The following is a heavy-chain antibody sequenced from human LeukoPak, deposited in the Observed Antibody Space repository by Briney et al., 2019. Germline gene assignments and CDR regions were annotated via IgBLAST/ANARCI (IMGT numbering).Heavy chain of an antibody. CDR3: ARGPWSAAGYNGMDV. D-gene: IGHD6-13*01. CDR2: ISNSGGST. V-gene: IGHV3-23*01. Sequence: GGSLRLSCAASGFTFSSYGMSWVRQAPGKGLEWVSAISNSGGSTPYADSVKGRFTISRDSSKNTLYLQMNSLRGEDTAVYYCARGPWSAAGYNGMDVWGQGTTVTVSS. J-gene: IGHJ6*02. CDR1: GFTFSSYG.